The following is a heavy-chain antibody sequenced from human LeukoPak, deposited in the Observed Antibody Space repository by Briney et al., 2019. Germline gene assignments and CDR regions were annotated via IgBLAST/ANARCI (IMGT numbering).Heavy chain of an antibody. J-gene: IGHJ4*02. D-gene: IGHD3-10*01. V-gene: IGHV1-8*01. Sequence: ASVKVSCKVSGYTLTELSMHWVRQAPGQGLEWMGWMNPNSGNTGYAQKFQGRVTMTRNTSISTAYMELSSLRSEDTAVYYCARVHSELLWFGELGLFDYWGQGTLVTVSS. CDR1: GYTLTELS. CDR3: ARVHSELLWFGELGLFDY. CDR2: MNPNSGNT.